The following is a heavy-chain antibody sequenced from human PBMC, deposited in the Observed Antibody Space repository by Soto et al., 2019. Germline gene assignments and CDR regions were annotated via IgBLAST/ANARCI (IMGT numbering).Heavy chain of an antibody. Sequence: QVQLQESGPGLVKPSETLSLTCTVSGGSISSYYWSWIRQPPGKGLEWIGYIYYSGSTNYNPSLKSRVTISVDTSKNQFSLKLSSVTAADMAVYYCARVGGFGELVFDYWGQGTLVTVSS. CDR2: IYYSGST. J-gene: IGHJ4*02. CDR3: ARVGGFGELVFDY. CDR1: GGSISSYY. V-gene: IGHV4-59*01. D-gene: IGHD3-10*01.